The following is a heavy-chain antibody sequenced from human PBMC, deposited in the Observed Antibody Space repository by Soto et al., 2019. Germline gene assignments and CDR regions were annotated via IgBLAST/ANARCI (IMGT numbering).Heavy chain of an antibody. Sequence: GGSLRLSCVASGFTFSSYSMNWVRQAPGKGLEWVSYISSSSSTIYYADSVKGRFTISRDNAKNSLYLQMNSLRAEDTAVYYCARVSLRRDYSNPAPYYMDVWGKGTTVTVSS. J-gene: IGHJ6*03. CDR2: ISSSSSTI. CDR1: GFTFSSYS. V-gene: IGHV3-48*01. D-gene: IGHD4-4*01. CDR3: ARVSLRRDYSNPAPYYMDV.